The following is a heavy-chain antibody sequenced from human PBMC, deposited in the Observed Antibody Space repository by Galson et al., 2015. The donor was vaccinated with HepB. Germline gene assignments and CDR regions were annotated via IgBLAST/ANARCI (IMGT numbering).Heavy chain of an antibody. Sequence: SVKVSCKASGYTFTSYDINWVRQAPGQGLEWMGWMNTSSGNTDYAQKFQGRVTMTRNTSISTAYMQLSSLRSEDTAVYYCARVAYDFWSGDNWFDPWGQGTLVTVSS. CDR1: GYTFTSYD. D-gene: IGHD3-3*01. J-gene: IGHJ5*02. V-gene: IGHV1-8*01. CDR2: MNTSSGNT. CDR3: ARVAYDFWSGDNWFDP.